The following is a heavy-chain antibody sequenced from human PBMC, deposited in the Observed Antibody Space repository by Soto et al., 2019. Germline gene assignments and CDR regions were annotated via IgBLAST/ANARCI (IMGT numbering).Heavy chain of an antibody. D-gene: IGHD1-26*01. CDR2: ISYDGDNM. CDR3: EKDRTIYRPRDACDF. J-gene: IGHJ3*01. Sequence: GGSLRLSCAASGFTFRSYGMHWVRQAPGMGLEWLALISYDGDNMYFADSVKGRFTISRDNSKDTVYLQMNSLRAEDTAVYYCEKDRTIYRPRDACDFWGQGTMGTDSS. V-gene: IGHV3-30*18. CDR1: GFTFRSYG.